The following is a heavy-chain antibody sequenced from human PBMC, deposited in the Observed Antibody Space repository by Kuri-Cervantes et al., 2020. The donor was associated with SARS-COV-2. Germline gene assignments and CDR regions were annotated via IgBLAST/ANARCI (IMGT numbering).Heavy chain of an antibody. CDR3: ARDHGAVTSYYYYYYMDV. D-gene: IGHD4-11*01. CDR1: GFTFSSYS. J-gene: IGHJ6*03. V-gene: IGHV3-21*06. CDR2: ISSSSSYI. Sequence: GESLKISCAASGFTFSSYSMNWVRQAPGKGLEWASSISSSSSYIYYADSVKGRFTISRDNAKNSLYLQMNSLRVEDTAVYYCARDHGAVTSYYYYYYMDVWGKGTTVTVSS.